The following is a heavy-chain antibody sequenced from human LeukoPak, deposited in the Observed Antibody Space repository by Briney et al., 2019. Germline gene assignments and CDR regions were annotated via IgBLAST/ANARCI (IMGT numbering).Heavy chain of an antibody. J-gene: IGHJ4*02. CDR3: ARWSGYYSRFDY. V-gene: IGHV1-8*01. D-gene: IGHD3-3*01. CDR1: GYTFTSYD. CDR2: MNPNSGNT. Sequence: ASVKVSCKASGYTFTSYDINWVRQATGQELEWMGWMNPNSGNTGYAQKFQGRVTMTRNTSISTAYMELSSLRSEDTAMYYCARWSGYYSRFDYWGQGTLVTVSS.